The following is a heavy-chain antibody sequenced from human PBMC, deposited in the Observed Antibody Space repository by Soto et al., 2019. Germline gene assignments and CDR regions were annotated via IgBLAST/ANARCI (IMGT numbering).Heavy chain of an antibody. CDR1: GFTFNSYA. V-gene: IGHV3-23*01. CDR3: AKDPGPYGDCLDY. Sequence: GGSLRLSCAASGFTFNSYAMSWVRQAPGKGLEWVSAISSRGGRTHYADSVKGRFTISRDNSKNTLYLQVNSLRAEDTAVYYCAKDPGPYGDCLDYWRHATLVTVSS. CDR2: ISSRGGRT. J-gene: IGHJ4*01. D-gene: IGHD4-17*01.